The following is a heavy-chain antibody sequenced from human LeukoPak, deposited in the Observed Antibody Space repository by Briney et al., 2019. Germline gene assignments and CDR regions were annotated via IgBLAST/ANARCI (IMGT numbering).Heavy chain of an antibody. J-gene: IGHJ4*02. CDR2: ISAGGSST. CDR3: ARAYYDFWSGYYDY. V-gene: IGHV3-23*01. D-gene: IGHD3-3*01. CDR1: GFTFSNYA. Sequence: QAGGSLRLSCAASGFTFSNYAMTWVRQAPGKGLEWVSVISAGGSSTYYADSVKGRFTISRDNSKNTLYLQMNSLRAEDTAVYYCARAYYDFWSGYYDYWGQGTLVTVSS.